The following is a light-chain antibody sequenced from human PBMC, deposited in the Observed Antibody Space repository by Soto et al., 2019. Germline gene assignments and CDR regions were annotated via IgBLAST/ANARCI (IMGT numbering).Light chain of an antibody. J-gene: IGKJ5*01. V-gene: IGKV1-33*01. Sequence: DIQMTQSPSSLSASVGDRVTLTCQASQDISNYLNWYQQKPGKAPKLLISDASRLETGVPSRFSGRGSGTDFTFTISSLQPEDIATYYCQQYHSLITFGRGTRLEIK. CDR3: QQYHSLIT. CDR1: QDISNY. CDR2: DAS.